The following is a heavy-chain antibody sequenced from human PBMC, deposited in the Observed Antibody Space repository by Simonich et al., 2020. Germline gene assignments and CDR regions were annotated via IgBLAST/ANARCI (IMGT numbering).Heavy chain of an antibody. CDR2: IYYSGST. CDR3: ARSLGYYYYYYGMDV. D-gene: IGHD1-26*01. CDR1: GGSISSYY. Sequence: QVQLQESGPGLVKPSETLSLTCTVSGGSISSYYWSWIRQPPGKGLEWIGYIYYSGSTNYNPPLKIRVTIAVDTSKNQFSLKLSSVTAADTAVYYCARSLGYYYYYYGMDVWGQGTTVTVSS. J-gene: IGHJ6*02. V-gene: IGHV4-59*08.